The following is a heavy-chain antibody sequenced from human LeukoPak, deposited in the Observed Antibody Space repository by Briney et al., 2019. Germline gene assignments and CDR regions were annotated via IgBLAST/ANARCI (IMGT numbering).Heavy chain of an antibody. CDR1: GGSISSYY. D-gene: IGHD5-12*01. CDR3: ARLSLTYSGYHSPYYFHY. V-gene: IGHV4-4*07. Sequence: SQTLSLTCTVSGGSISSYYWSWVRQPAGKGLEWLGRIYTSGSTNYNPSLKSRVTMSVDASKNQFSLKLSSVTAADTAVYYCARLSLTYSGYHSPYYFHYWGQGTLVTVSS. J-gene: IGHJ4*02. CDR2: IYTSGST.